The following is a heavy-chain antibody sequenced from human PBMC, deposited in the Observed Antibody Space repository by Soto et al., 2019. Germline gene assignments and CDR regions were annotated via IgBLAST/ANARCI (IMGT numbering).Heavy chain of an antibody. J-gene: IGHJ6*02. Sequence: GGYLRLSCAASGFTFSSYSMNWVRQAPGKGLEWVSSISSSSSYIYYADSVKGRFTISRDNAKNSLYLQMNSLRSEDTAVYYCARYGDFWSGPVGGYYYYSMDVWGQVTTVTVSS. V-gene: IGHV3-21*03. CDR3: ARYGDFWSGPVGGYYYYSMDV. CDR1: GFTFSSYS. CDR2: ISSSSSYI. D-gene: IGHD3-3*01.